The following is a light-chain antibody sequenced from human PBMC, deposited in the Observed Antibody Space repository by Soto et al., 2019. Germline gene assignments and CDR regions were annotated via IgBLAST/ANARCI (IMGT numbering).Light chain of an antibody. Sequence: EIVLTQSPGTLSLSPGERATISCRASQSVTSSYLAWYQQKPGQAPRLLIYGASSRATGIPDRFRGSGSGTAFTLTTSRLEPQDFALYYCQQYQNSPRTFGQGTKVDIK. V-gene: IGKV3-20*01. CDR1: QSVTSSY. J-gene: IGKJ1*01. CDR3: QQYQNSPRT. CDR2: GAS.